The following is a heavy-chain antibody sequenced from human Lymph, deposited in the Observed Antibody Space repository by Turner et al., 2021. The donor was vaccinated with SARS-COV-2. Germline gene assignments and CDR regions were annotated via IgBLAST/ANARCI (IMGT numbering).Heavy chain of an antibody. V-gene: IGHV1-24*01. CDR2: FDHEDGET. CDR1: GSTLTELS. CDR3: AMGSSKPQWLDLFWY. Sequence: QVQLVQSGAEVKKPGASVQVTCKVSGSTLTELSMHRVRQAPGKGLEWMGGFDHEDGETIYAQKFQGRVTMTEDTSTDTPYMELSSLGSEDTAVYYCAMGSSKPQWLDLFWYWGQGTLVTVSS. J-gene: IGHJ4*02. D-gene: IGHD6-19*01.